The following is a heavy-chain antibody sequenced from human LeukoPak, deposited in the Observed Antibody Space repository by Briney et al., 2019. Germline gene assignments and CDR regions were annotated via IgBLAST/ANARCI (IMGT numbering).Heavy chain of an antibody. CDR2: IKPDGGRD. V-gene: IGHV3-7*03. CDR1: GFTFGTYW. CDR3: ARDRESSWYPFLDC. Sequence: PGGSLRLSCSGSGFTFGTYWMSWVRQAPGKGLEWVANIKPDGGRDYYVDSVKGRFTISRDNAKNSLYLQMDNLRAEDTAVYFCARDRESSWYPFLDCWGQGTLVTVSS. D-gene: IGHD6-19*01. J-gene: IGHJ4*02.